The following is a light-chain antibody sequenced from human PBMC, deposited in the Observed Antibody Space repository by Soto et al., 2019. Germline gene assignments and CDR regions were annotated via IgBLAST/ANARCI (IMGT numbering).Light chain of an antibody. CDR1: QSVSSY. Sequence: EIVLTQSPATLSLSPGERATLSCRASQSVSSYLAWYQQKPGQAPRLLIYDASNRATGIPARFSGSGSGTDFHLKISSLQSGDFAVYYCQQYNIWPPWTFGQGTKVDIK. V-gene: IGKV3-11*01. CDR3: QQYNIWPPWT. J-gene: IGKJ1*01. CDR2: DAS.